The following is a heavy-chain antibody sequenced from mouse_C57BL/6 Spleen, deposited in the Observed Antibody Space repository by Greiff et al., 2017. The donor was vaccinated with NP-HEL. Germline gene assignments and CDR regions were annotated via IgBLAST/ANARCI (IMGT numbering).Heavy chain of an antibody. J-gene: IGHJ2*01. V-gene: IGHV1-59*01. D-gene: IGHD2-5*01. CDR1: GYTFTSYW. CDR2: IDPSDSYT. Sequence: QQSGAELVRPGTSVKLSCKASGYTFTSYWMHWVKQRPGQGLEWIGVIDPSDSYTNYNQKFKGKATLTVDTSSSTAYMQLSSLTSEDSAVYYCYSNRRDYWGQGTTLTVSS. CDR3: YSNRRDY.